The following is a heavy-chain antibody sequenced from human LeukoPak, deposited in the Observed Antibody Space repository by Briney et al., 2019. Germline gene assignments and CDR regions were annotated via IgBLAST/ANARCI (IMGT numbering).Heavy chain of an antibody. Sequence: GGSLRLSCAASGFTFSSYAMSWVRQAPGKGLERVSSISGSGSSTYYADSVKGRFTISRDNSKNTLYLQMNSLRAEDTAVYYCAKGVRVTIFGVVTLFDYWGQGTLVTVSS. CDR3: AKGVRVTIFGVVTLFDY. J-gene: IGHJ4*02. CDR2: ISGSGSST. V-gene: IGHV3-23*01. CDR1: GFTFSSYA. D-gene: IGHD3-3*01.